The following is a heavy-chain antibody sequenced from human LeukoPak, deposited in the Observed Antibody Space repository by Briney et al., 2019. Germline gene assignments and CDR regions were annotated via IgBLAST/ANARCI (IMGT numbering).Heavy chain of an antibody. J-gene: IGHJ2*01. CDR2: TYDRSKWYN. CDR1: GDSVSSNSAA. CDR3: ARSRIAVAALYWYFDL. Sequence: SQTLSLTCAISGDSVSSNSAAWNWIRQSPSRGLEWLGRTYDRSKWYNDYAVSVKSRITINPDTSKNQFSLQLNSMTPEDTAVYYCARSRIAVAALYWYFDLWGRGTLVTVSS. V-gene: IGHV6-1*01. D-gene: IGHD6-19*01.